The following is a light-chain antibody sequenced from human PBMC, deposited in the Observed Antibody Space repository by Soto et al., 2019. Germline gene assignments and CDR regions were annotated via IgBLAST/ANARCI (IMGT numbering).Light chain of an antibody. CDR2: DAS. CDR3: QHYNTYSTWT. Sequence: DIQMAQSPSSLSASVGDRVTITCQASQDISNYLNWYQQKPGKAPKLLIYDASSLQSGVPSRFSGSGSGTEFTLTISGLQPDDFATYYCQHYNTYSTWTFGQGTKVDI. V-gene: IGKV1-5*01. CDR1: QDISNY. J-gene: IGKJ1*01.